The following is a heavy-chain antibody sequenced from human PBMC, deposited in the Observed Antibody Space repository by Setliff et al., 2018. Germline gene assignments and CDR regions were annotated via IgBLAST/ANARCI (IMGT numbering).Heavy chain of an antibody. CDR1: GGTFSSYA. CDR2: IIPILGIA. J-gene: IGHJ6*02. D-gene: IGHD2-2*01. Sequence: ASVKVSCKASGGTFSSYAISWVRQAPGQGLEWMGGIIPILGIANYAQKFQGRVTITADKSTSTAYMELSSLRSEDTAVYYCARDRVAAATNLESYGMDVWGQGTTVTVSS. V-gene: IGHV1-69*10. CDR3: ARDRVAAATNLESYGMDV.